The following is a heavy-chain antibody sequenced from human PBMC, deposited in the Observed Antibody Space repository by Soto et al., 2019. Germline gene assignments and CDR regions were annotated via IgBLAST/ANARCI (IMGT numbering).Heavy chain of an antibody. V-gene: IGHV3-21*01. J-gene: IGHJ5*02. Sequence: LRLSCAASGFSVSIYSMNWVRQAPGKGLEWVSSISSSSSYIYYADSVKGRFTISRDNAKNSLYLQMNSLRAEDTAVYYCARGKSYEVINLTNWFDPWVQGTLXT. CDR2: ISSSSSYI. CDR3: ARGKSYEVINLTNWFDP. D-gene: IGHD3-22*01. CDR1: GFSVSIYS.